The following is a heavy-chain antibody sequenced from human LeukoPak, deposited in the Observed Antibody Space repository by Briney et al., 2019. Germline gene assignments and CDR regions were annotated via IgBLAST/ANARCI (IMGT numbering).Heavy chain of an antibody. CDR2: IYYSGST. V-gene: IGHV4-39*01. Sequence: PSETLSLTCTVSGGSISSSSYYWGWIRQPPGKGLEWIGSIYYSGSTYYNPSLKSRVTISVDTSKNQFSLKLSSVTAADTAVYYCARLERLAPFDYWGQGTLVTVSS. J-gene: IGHJ4*02. D-gene: IGHD6-19*01. CDR1: GGSISSSSYY. CDR3: ARLERLAPFDY.